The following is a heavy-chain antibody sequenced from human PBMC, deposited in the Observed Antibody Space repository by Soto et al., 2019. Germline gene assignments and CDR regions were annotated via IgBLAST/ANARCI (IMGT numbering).Heavy chain of an antibody. D-gene: IGHD6-13*01. CDR3: ARDRAAADYYYYGMDV. CDR2: IWYDGSNK. CDR1: GFTFSSYG. Sequence: RRLSCAASGFTFSSYGMHWVRQAPGKGLEWVAVIWYDGSNKYYADSVKGRFTISRDNSKNTLYLQMNSLRAEDTAVYYCARDRAAADYYYYGMDVWGQGTTVTVSS. J-gene: IGHJ6*02. V-gene: IGHV3-33*01.